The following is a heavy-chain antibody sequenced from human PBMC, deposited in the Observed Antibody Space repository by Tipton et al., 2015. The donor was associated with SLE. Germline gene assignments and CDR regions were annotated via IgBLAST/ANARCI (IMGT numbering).Heavy chain of an antibody. CDR1: GFTFSSYG. J-gene: IGHJ4*02. V-gene: IGHV3-30*18. CDR3: AKDPIRSSTSYYFDY. CDR2: ISYDGSNK. D-gene: IGHD2-2*01. Sequence: QLVQSGGGVVQPGRSLRLSCAASGFTFSSYGMHWVRQAPGKGLEWVAVISYDGSNKYYADSVKGRFTISRDNSKNTLYLQMNSLRAEDTAVYYCAKDPIRSSTSYYFDYWGQGTLVTVSS.